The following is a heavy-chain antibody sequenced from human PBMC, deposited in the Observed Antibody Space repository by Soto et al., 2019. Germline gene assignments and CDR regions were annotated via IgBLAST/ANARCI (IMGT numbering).Heavy chain of an antibody. CDR3: ARDNDKFYCSGGSCYQWYYFDY. CDR2: IKQDGSEK. V-gene: IGHV3-7*01. D-gene: IGHD2-15*01. CDR1: GFTFSSYW. Sequence: GGSLRLSCAASGFTFSSYWMSWVRQAPGKGLEWVANIKQDGSEKYYVDSVKGRFTISRDNAKNSLYLQMNSLRAEDTAVYYCARDNDKFYCSGGSCYQWYYFDYWGQGTLVTVSS. J-gene: IGHJ4*02.